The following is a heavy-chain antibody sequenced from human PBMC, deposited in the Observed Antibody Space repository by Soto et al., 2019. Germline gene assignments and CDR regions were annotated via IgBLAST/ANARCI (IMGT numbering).Heavy chain of an antibody. D-gene: IGHD5-18*01. CDR3: ARDERGYNYVSDYGLDV. CDR1: GGTFTSHT. CDR2: IIPTLDIV. Sequence: QVQLVQSGAELKKPGSSVKVSCKASGGTFTSHTIIAWVRQAPGQGPEWMGRIIPTLDIVDYAQKFQDRVTITADKPTSTAYMELRSLISEDTAAYYCARDERGYNYVSDYGLDVWGQGTSVTVSS. J-gene: IGHJ6*02. V-gene: IGHV1-69*08.